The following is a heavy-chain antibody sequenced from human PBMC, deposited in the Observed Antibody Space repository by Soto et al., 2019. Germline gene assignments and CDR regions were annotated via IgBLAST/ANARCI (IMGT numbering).Heavy chain of an antibody. Sequence: SETLSLTCVVSGGSISSTNWWTWVRQTPGKGLEWIGEVYHTGSTKYNPSLRNRVTISLEKANNQFSLTLKSVTAADTAVYYGATLPPRSVVVVLPIPSWGQGTLVTVSS. V-gene: IGHV4-4*02. CDR1: GGSISSTNW. D-gene: IGHD2-15*01. J-gene: IGHJ4*02. CDR2: VYHTGST. CDR3: ATLPPRSVVVVLPIPS.